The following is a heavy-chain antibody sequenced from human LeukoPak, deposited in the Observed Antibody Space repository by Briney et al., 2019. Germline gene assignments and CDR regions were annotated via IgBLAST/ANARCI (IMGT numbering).Heavy chain of an antibody. D-gene: IGHD2-15*01. CDR2: INHSGST. CDR1: GGSFSGYY. CDR3: ARDVWCSGGSCYSVGSGMDV. V-gene: IGHV4-34*01. Sequence: SETLSLTCAVYGGSFSGYYWSWIRQPPGKGLEWIGEINHSGSTNYNPSLKSRVTMSVDTSKNQFSLKLSSVTAADTAVYYCARDVWCSGGSCYSVGSGMDVWGQGTTVTVSS. J-gene: IGHJ6*02.